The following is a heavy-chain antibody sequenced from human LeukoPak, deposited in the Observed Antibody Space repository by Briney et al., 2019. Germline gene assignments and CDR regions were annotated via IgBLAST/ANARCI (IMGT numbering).Heavy chain of an antibody. CDR1: GFTVSSNY. D-gene: IGHD6-19*01. CDR3: ARAQWRTYSYYYMDV. J-gene: IGHJ6*03. Sequence: GGSLRLSCAASGFTVSSNYMSWVRQAPGKGLEWISVIYSGGSTYHADSVKGRFTTSRDDSKNTLYLQMNSLRAEDTAIYYCARAQWRTYSYYYMDVWGKGTTVTVSS. V-gene: IGHV3-53*01. CDR2: IYSGGST.